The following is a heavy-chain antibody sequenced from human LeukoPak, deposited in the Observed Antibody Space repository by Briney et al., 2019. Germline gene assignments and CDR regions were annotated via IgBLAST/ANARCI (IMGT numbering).Heavy chain of an antibody. V-gene: IGHV4-39*01. J-gene: IGHJ5*02. CDR3: ARRPYVWGSYLSNNWFDP. D-gene: IGHD3-16*02. CDR1: GGSIRSGSYY. Sequence: PSETLSLTCTVSGGSIRSGSYYWGWIRQPPGKGMEGIACVYYSGTTHYNPSLKSRVTMSVGTSKNQFSLKRSSVTAADTAVYYCARRPYVWGSYLSNNWFDPWGEGSLVTVSS. CDR2: VYYSGTT.